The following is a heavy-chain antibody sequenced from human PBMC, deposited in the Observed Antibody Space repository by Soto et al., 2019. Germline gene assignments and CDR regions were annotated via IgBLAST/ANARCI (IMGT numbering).Heavy chain of an antibody. CDR3: TRPQSIGWYVF. CDR1: AYSFITRW. V-gene: IGHV5-51*01. Sequence: GESLTISCKGSAYSFITRWIAWVRQLPGEGMEWMGIINPADSDISYSPSFQGQVTISVDKSINTAYLPWSSLKASETATYDCTRPQSIGWYVFWDQGTLVAVSS. CDR2: INPADSDI. J-gene: IGHJ4*02. D-gene: IGHD3-22*01.